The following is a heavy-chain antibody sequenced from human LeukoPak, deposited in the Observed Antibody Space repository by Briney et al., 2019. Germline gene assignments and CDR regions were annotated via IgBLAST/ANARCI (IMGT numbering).Heavy chain of an antibody. J-gene: IGHJ5*02. Sequence: ASVKVSCKASGYTFTTYNINWVRQAPGQGLEWMGWISGYNGNTNYAQNFQGRVTMTRDTSIRTAYMKLSSLKSDDTAVYYCANTYGSGSYFKGGFDPGAREPWSPSPQ. CDR2: ISGYNGNT. V-gene: IGHV1-18*01. CDR1: GYTFTTYN. D-gene: IGHD3-10*01. CDR3: ANTYGSGSYFKGGFDP.